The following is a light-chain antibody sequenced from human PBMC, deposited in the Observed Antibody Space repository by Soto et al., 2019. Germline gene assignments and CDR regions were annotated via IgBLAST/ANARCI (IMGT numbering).Light chain of an antibody. CDR3: QQHDSYPLT. V-gene: IGKV1-5*01. CDR1: ESIRSW. J-gene: IGKJ4*01. Sequence: DIHMTHSPSTLSASVGDRVTITCRASESIRSWLAWNQQKPGKAPKFLIYDVSTLESGVPSRFSGSGSGTEFTLTISSLQPEDFATYYCQQHDSYPLTFGGGNKVDSK. CDR2: DVS.